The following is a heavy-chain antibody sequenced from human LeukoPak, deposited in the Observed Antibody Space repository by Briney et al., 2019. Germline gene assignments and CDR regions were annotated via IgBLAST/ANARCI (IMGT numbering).Heavy chain of an antibody. J-gene: IGHJ5*02. CDR3: ARDREVAGTGWFDP. CDR1: GFSFSSYG. CDR2: IWYDGSNK. D-gene: IGHD6-19*01. V-gene: IGHV3-33*01. Sequence: PGRSLGLSCAASGFSFSSYGMHWVRQAPGKGLEWVAVIWYDGSNKYYADSVKGRFTISRDNSKNTLYLQMNSLRAEDTAVYYCARDREVAGTGWFDPWGQGTLVTVSS.